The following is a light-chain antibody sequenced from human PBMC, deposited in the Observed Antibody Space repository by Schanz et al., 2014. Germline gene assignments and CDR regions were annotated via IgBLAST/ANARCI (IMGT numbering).Light chain of an antibody. V-gene: IGLV2-14*02. CDR1: SSDVGSYNL. J-gene: IGLJ3*02. CDR2: EVS. CDR3: SSYTSSSTLG. Sequence: QSALTQPASVSGSPGQSITISCPGTSSDVGSYNLVSWYQQHPGKAPKLMIYEVSKRPSGVSNRFSGSKSGNTASLTISGLQAEDEADYYCSSYTSSSTLGFGGGTKVTVL.